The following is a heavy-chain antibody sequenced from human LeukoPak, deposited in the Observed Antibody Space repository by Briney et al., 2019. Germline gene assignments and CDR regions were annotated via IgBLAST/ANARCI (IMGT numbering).Heavy chain of an antibody. V-gene: IGHV4-31*03. CDR1: GGSISSGGYY. CDR3: ARGPNYDILTGYYNGWFDP. Sequence: SETLSLTCTVSGGSISSGGYYWSWIRQHPGKGLEWIGYIYYSVSTYYNPSRKGRVTISVDTSKNQFSLKLSSVTAADTAVYYCARGPNYDILTGYYNGWFDPWGQGTLVTVSS. D-gene: IGHD3-9*01. CDR2: IYYSVST. J-gene: IGHJ5*02.